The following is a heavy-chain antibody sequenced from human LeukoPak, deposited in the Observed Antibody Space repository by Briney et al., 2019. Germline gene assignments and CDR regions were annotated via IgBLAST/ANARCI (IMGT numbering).Heavy chain of an antibody. CDR2: IRNKANSYAT. V-gene: IGHV3-73*01. D-gene: IGHD6-6*01. J-gene: IGHJ4*02. CDR1: GFTFSGSA. CDR3: TRRSTAITTFDY. Sequence: GGSLRLSCAASGFTFSGSAIHWVRQASGKGLEWVGRIRNKANSYATAYAASVTGRFTIFRDDSKNTAYLQMNSLKAEDTAMYYCTRRSTAITTFDYWGQGTLVTVSS.